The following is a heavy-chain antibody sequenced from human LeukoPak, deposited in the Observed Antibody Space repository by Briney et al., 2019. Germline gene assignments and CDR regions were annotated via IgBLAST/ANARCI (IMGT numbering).Heavy chain of an antibody. CDR1: GFIFSNYA. D-gene: IGHD6-19*01. CDR3: AKDGYTEWLGLYYFDY. Sequence: QAGGSLRLSCAASGFIFSNYAMSWVRQAPGKGLQWVSAFSGSGGSTYYADSVKGRFTISRDNSRNTLYLQMNSLRAEDTAVYYCAKDGYTEWLGLYYFDYWGQGTLVTVSS. CDR2: FSGSGGST. J-gene: IGHJ4*02. V-gene: IGHV3-23*01.